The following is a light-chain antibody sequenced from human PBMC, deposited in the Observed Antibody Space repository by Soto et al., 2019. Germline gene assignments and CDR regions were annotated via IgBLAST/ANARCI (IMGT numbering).Light chain of an antibody. J-gene: IGKJ1*01. Sequence: EIVLTQSPGTLSLSPGERATLSCRASQSVSSTYLAWYQQKPGQAPRLLIYGASSRATGIPDRFSGSGSGTDFTRTISRLEPEDFAVYYCQQYGSSPTWTFGHGTKVEIK. CDR1: QSVSSTY. CDR3: QQYGSSPTWT. CDR2: GAS. V-gene: IGKV3-20*01.